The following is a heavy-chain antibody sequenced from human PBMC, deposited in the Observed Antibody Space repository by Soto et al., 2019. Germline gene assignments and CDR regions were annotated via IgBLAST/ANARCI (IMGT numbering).Heavy chain of an antibody. CDR3: ARDPPIIVVVPAAYYYYGMDV. D-gene: IGHD2-2*01. J-gene: IGHJ6*02. CDR1: GYTFTSYG. Sequence: ASVKVSCKASGYTFTSYGISWVRQAPGQGLEWMGWISAYNGNTNYAQKLQGRVTMTTDTSTSTAYMELRSLRSDDTAVYYCARDPPIIVVVPAAYYYYGMDVWGQGTTVTVSS. V-gene: IGHV1-18*04. CDR2: ISAYNGNT.